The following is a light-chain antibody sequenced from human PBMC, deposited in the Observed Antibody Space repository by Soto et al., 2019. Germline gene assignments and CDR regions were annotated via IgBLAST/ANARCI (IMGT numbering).Light chain of an antibody. CDR1: QSVSSN. CDR3: QQYHHWPPIT. V-gene: IGKV3-15*01. J-gene: IGKJ5*01. CDR2: GAS. Sequence: SCRASQSVSSNLAWYQQKPGQAPRLLIYGASTRATDIPARFSGSGSGTEFTLTISSLQSEDFAVYYCQQYHHWPPITFGQGTRLEIK.